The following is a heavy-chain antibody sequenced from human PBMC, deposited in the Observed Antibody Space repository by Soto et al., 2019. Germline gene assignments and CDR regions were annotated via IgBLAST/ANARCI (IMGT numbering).Heavy chain of an antibody. CDR3: ARDVSLAVIFDY. Sequence: SETLSLTCTVSGGSISSYYWSWIRQPPGKGLEWIGYIYYSGSTNYNPSLKSRVTMSVDTSKNQVSLKLSSVTAADTAVYYCARDVSLAVIFDYFGQGTLVTVSS. D-gene: IGHD6-19*01. CDR1: GGSISSYY. J-gene: IGHJ4*02. CDR2: IYYSGST. V-gene: IGHV4-59*12.